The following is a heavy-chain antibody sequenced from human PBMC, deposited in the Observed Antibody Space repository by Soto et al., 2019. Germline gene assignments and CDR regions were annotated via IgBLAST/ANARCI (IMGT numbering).Heavy chain of an antibody. J-gene: IGHJ3*02. CDR1: GYSFTSYW. V-gene: IGHV5-51*01. CDR3: ATRYCIGGSGYSSLIDAFDI. D-gene: IGHD2-15*01. CDR2: IYPGDSDT. Sequence: PGESLKISCKGSGYSFTSYWIGLVRQMLGKGLAGMGIIYPGDSDTRYSPSFQGQVTISADKCISTAYLQWSSLKASDTAMYYCATRYCIGGSGYSSLIDAFDIWGQGTMVTVSS.